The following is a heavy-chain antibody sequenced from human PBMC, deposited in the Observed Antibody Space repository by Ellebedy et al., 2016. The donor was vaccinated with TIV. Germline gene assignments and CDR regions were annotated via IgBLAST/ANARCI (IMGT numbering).Heavy chain of an antibody. Sequence: PGGSPRLSCTASGFTFSDYWIHWVRQTPGKGLVWVSRINGDGGATNYADSVRGRFSMSRDNDKNRLYLRMNSLRVEDSAIYYCTRGLDVWGQGTTVIVSS. CDR3: TRGLDV. CDR2: INGDGGAT. V-gene: IGHV3-74*01. J-gene: IGHJ6*02. CDR1: GFTFSDYW.